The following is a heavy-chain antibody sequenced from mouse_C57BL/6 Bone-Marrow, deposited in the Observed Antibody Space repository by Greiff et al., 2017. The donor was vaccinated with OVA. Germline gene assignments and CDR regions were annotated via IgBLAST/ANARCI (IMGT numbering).Heavy chain of an antibody. V-gene: IGHV7-3*01. Sequence: EVQLVESGGGLVQPGGSLSLSCAASGFTFTDYYMSWVRQPPGKALEWLGFIRHKANGSTTEYSASVKGRFTISRGKSQSILYLQMNALRAEDSATYYCGGYPPLGGNYEGGFDYWGQGTTLTVSS. CDR3: GGYPPLGGNYEGGFDY. D-gene: IGHD2-1*01. J-gene: IGHJ2*01. CDR1: GFTFTDYY. CDR2: IRHKANGSTT.